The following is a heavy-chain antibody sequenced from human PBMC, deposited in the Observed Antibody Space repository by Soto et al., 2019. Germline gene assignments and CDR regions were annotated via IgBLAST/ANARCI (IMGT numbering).Heavy chain of an antibody. D-gene: IGHD5-12*01. J-gene: IGHJ6*02. CDR1: GDMFTSYY. CDR2: INPSVGTA. CDR3: ARLAMATRRGYSGMDV. V-gene: IGHV1-46*01. Sequence: GASVKVSWEACGDMFTSYYIHWVRQAPGQGLEWMGIINPSVGTATYAQKFQGRVTITADESTSTAYMELSSLRSEDTAVYYCARLAMATRRGYSGMDVWGQGTTVTVSS.